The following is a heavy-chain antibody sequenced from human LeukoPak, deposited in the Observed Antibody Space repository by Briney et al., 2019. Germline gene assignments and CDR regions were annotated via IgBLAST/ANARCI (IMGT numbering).Heavy chain of an antibody. CDR3: AKDRGSGSYFPY. Sequence: PGGSLRLSCAASGFTFSSYWMSWVRQAPGKGLEWVAFIRYDGSNKYYADSVKGRFTISRDNSKNTLYLQMNSLRAKDTAVYYCAKDRGSGSYFPYWGQGTLVTVSS. CDR1: GFTFSSYW. J-gene: IGHJ4*02. CDR2: IRYDGSNK. D-gene: IGHD1-26*01. V-gene: IGHV3-30*02.